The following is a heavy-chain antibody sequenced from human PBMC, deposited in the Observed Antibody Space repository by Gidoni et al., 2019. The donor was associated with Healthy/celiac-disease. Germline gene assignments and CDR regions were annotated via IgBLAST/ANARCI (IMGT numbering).Heavy chain of an antibody. Sequence: QVQLVQPGAEVTKPGSSVKVSCQASGGTFSSYAVSWVRQAPGQGLEWMGGIITIFGTANYAQKFQGRVTITADESTSTAYMELSSLRSEDTAVYYCATQRIVATAWWFDPWGQGTLVTVSS. CDR3: ATQRIVATAWWFDP. V-gene: IGHV1-69*01. CDR1: GGTFSSYA. J-gene: IGHJ5*02. CDR2: IITIFGTA. D-gene: IGHD5-12*01.